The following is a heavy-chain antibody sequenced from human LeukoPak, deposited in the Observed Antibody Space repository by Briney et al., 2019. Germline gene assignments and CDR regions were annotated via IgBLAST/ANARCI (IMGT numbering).Heavy chain of an antibody. D-gene: IGHD3-10*01. V-gene: IGHV3-74*01. Sequence: GGSLRLSCAASRFSFSNYWMHWVRQAPGKGLVWVSRVKSDGSNPSYADSVKGRFTTSRDNAENMLYLQMNTLGAEDTAVYYCARDIVSGSGSLDYWGQGTLVTVTS. CDR2: VKSDGSNP. CDR1: RFSFSNYW. CDR3: ARDIVSGSGSLDY. J-gene: IGHJ4*02.